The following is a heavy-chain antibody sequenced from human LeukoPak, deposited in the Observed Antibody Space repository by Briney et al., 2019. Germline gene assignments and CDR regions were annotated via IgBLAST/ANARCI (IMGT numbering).Heavy chain of an antibody. D-gene: IGHD2-15*01. CDR2: VSGDGANT. CDR1: GFTFSNYA. J-gene: IGHJ4*02. V-gene: IGHV3-23*01. Sequence: GGSLRLSRAASGFTFSNYAMSWVRQASGNGLDWVSTVSGDGANTYYADSVKGRFTISRDNSKSTVFLQMDSLRADDTAVYYCAKGRGYCTGGSCYSDYWGQGSLVTVSS. CDR3: AKGRGYCTGGSCYSDY.